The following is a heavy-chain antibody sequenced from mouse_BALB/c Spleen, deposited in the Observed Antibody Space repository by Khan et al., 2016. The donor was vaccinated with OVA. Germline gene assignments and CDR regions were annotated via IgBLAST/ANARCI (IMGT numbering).Heavy chain of an antibody. CDR3: ANHGSSSAWFTY. V-gene: IGHV1-7*01. CDR1: GYTFTSYW. Sequence: QVQLKQSGAELAKPGASVKMSCKASGYTFTSYWMHWVQQSPGQGLEWIGYINPSTGYTEYTQKFKDKATFTADKSSSTVYMQLSSLTSEDSAIYYCANHGSSSAWFTYWGQGTLVTVSA. D-gene: IGHD1-1*01. J-gene: IGHJ3*01. CDR2: INPSTGYT.